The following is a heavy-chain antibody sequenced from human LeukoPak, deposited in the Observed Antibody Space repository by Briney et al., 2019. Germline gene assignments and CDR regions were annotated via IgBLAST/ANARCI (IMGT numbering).Heavy chain of an antibody. CDR2: IWYDGSNK. V-gene: IGHV3-30*19. J-gene: IGHJ4*02. D-gene: IGHD2-15*01. CDR1: GFTFSSYG. Sequence: GGSLGLSCAASGFTFSSYGMHWVRQAPGKGLEWVAVIWYDGSNKYYADSVKGRFTISRDNSKNTLYLQMNSLRAEDTAVYYCARDPLGYCSGGSCAGGYYFDYWGQGTLVTVSS. CDR3: ARDPLGYCSGGSCAGGYYFDY.